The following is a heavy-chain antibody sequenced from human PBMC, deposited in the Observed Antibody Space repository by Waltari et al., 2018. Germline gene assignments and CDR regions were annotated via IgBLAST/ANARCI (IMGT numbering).Heavy chain of an antibody. D-gene: IGHD3-22*01. CDR2: SSSSRSYI. J-gene: IGHJ6*03. Sequence: EVQLVESGGGLVKPGGSLRLSCAASGFTFSSYSMNWVRRAPGKGLGGDSSSSSSRSYIYYADSGKGRFTISKDNAKNSLYLQMNSLRAEDTAVYYCARLSYYDSSGYPHPTYYYYYMDVWGKGTTVTVSS. CDR3: ARLSYYDSSGYPHPTYYYYYMDV. V-gene: IGHV3-21*01. CDR1: GFTFSSYS.